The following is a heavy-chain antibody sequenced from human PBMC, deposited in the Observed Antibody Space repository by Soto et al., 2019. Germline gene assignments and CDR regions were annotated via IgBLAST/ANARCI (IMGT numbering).Heavy chain of an antibody. Sequence: QITLKESGPTLVKPTQTLTLTCTFSGFSLSTSGVGVGWIRQPPGKALEWLALIYLDDDKRYSPSLKSRLTITKDTSKNPVVLTMTTMDPVDTATYYCAHSPLLLWFGVDWFDPWGQGTLVTVSS. D-gene: IGHD3-10*01. V-gene: IGHV2-5*02. CDR2: IYLDDDK. CDR3: AHSPLLLWFGVDWFDP. CDR1: GFSLSTSGVG. J-gene: IGHJ5*02.